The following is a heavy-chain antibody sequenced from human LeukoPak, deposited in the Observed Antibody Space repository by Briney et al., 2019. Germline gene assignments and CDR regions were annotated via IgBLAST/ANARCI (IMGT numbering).Heavy chain of an antibody. J-gene: IGHJ4*02. CDR3: ARSFYFSGPPGY. CDR1: GFSFSSYS. V-gene: IGHV3-30*02. D-gene: IGHD2-15*01. CDR2: IRSDGSNK. Sequence: PGGSLRLSCAGSGFSFSSYSMHWVRQAPGKGLEWMAFIRSDGSNKYYADSVKGRFTISRDNSKNTLYLQMNSLRAEDTAVYYCARSFYFSGPPGYWGQGTLVTVSS.